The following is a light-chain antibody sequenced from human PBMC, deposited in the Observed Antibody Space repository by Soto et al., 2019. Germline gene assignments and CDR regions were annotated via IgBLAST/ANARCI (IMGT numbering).Light chain of an antibody. CDR3: QQYYSTPWT. J-gene: IGKJ1*01. CDR2: WAS. Sequence: DIVMTQSPDSLAVSLGERATINCKSSQSVLYSSNKKNDLAWYQQKPGQPPKLLIYWASTRESGVPDRFSGSGSGTDFTLTISSLQAEDVAVYYCQQYYSTPWTFGQGTKVELK. CDR1: QSVLYSSNKKND. V-gene: IGKV4-1*01.